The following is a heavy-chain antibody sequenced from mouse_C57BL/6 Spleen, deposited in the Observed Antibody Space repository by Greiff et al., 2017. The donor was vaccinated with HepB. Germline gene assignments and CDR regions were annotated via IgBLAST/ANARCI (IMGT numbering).Heavy chain of an antibody. Sequence: DVMLVESGGGLVKPGGSLKLSCAASGFTFSSYAMSWVRQTPEKRLEWVATISDGGSYTYYPDNVKGRFTISRDNAKNNLYLQMSHLKSEDTAMYYCARAPGTAYWGQGTLVTVSA. CDR2: ISDGGSYT. V-gene: IGHV5-4*03. CDR3: ARAPGTAY. CDR1: GFTFSSYA. J-gene: IGHJ3*01. D-gene: IGHD4-1*01.